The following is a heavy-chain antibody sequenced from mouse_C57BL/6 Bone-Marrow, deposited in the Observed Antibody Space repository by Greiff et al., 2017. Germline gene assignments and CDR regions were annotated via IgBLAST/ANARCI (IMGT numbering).Heavy chain of an antibody. D-gene: IGHD1-1*01. CDR3: ARSGYYYGSSPVYFDY. Sequence: QVQLQQSGAELVRPGTSVKVSCKASGYAFTNYLIEWVKQRPGQGLEWIGVINPGSGGTNYNEKFKGKATLTADKSSSTAYMQLSSLTSADSAVYFCARSGYYYGSSPVYFDYWGQGTTRTVSS. CDR1: GYAFTNYL. CDR2: INPGSGGT. V-gene: IGHV1-54*01. J-gene: IGHJ2*01.